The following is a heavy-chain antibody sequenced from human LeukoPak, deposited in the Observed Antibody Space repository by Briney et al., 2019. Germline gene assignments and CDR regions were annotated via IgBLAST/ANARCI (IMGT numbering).Heavy chain of an antibody. Sequence: GSVRLSCAASGFTFSSYTMNWVRQAPGKGLEWVSSIISSGSCIYYAETAKGRFTISRANAKNSLSLQMNSLRAENTAVYYCARDFGGYCSSGNCYLGDLDSWGKGTLVTVSS. V-gene: IGHV3-21*03. CDR1: GFTFSSYT. D-gene: IGHD2-2*01. CDR2: IISSGSCI. J-gene: IGHJ4*02. CDR3: ARDFGGYCSSGNCYLGDLDS.